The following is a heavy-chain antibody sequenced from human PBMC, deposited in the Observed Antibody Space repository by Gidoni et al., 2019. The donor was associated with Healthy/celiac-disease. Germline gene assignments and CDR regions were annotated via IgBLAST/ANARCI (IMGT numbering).Heavy chain of an antibody. Sequence: QVQLVQSGAEVTKPGASVKVSCKASGYTFTGYYMHWVRQAPGQGLEWMGWINPNSGGTNYAQKCQGRVTMTRDTSISTAYMELSRLRSDDTAVYYCVVLTGINWFDPWGQGTLVTVSS. CDR3: VVLTGINWFDP. CDR1: GYTFTGYY. J-gene: IGHJ5*02. V-gene: IGHV1-2*02. CDR2: INPNSGGT. D-gene: IGHD3-9*01.